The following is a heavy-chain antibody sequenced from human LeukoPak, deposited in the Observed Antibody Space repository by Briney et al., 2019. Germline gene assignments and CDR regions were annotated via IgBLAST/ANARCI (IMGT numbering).Heavy chain of an antibody. CDR3: AKGGGITRPHFDY. J-gene: IGHJ4*02. V-gene: IGHV3-23*01. D-gene: IGHD3-16*01. CDR2: ISGSGGST. CDR1: EFTFGTYA. Sequence: PGGSLILFCAASEFTFGTYAMQWVRQAPGKGLEWVSGISGSGGSTWYADSVKGRFTISRDNSKNTLYLQMNSLRAEDTAVYYCAKGGGITRPHFDYWGQGTLVTVSS.